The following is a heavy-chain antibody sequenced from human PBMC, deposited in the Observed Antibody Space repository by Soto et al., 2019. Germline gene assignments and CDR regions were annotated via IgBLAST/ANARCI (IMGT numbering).Heavy chain of an antibody. V-gene: IGHV4-34*01. CDR2: INHSGST. Sequence: SETLSLTCAVYGGSFSGYYWSWIRQPPGKGLEWIGEINHSGSTNYNPSLKSRVTISVDTSKNQFSLKLSSVTAADTAVYYCARVPLRIPRIDDWGQGTLVTVSS. CDR1: GGSFSGYY. J-gene: IGHJ4*02. D-gene: IGHD4-17*01. CDR3: ARVPLRIPRIDD.